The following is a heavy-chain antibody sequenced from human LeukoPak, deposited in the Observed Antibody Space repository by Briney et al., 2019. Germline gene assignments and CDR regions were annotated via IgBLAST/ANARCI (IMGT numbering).Heavy chain of an antibody. CDR1: GYTFTGHY. CDR3: ARAQGKYYYYYMDV. J-gene: IGHJ6*03. V-gene: IGHV1-2*02. CDR2: MHPNSGGT. Sequence: ASVKVSCKASGYTFTGHYLHWVRQAPGQGLEWMAWMHPNSGGTNYAQKFQGRVTMTRDTSISTAYMELSRLRSDDTAVYYCARAQGKYYYYYMDVWGKGTTVTVSS.